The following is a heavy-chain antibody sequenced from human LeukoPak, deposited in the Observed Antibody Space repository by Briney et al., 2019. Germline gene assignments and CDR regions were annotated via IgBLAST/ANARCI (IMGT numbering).Heavy chain of an antibody. CDR2: ISAYNGNT. J-gene: IGHJ4*02. CDR3: ARVGEGGYSYGPFDY. D-gene: IGHD5-18*01. Sequence: GASVKVSCKASGYTFTSYGISWVRQAPGQGLEWMGWISAYNGNTNYAQKLQGRVTMTTDTSTSTAYMELRSLRSDDTAVYYCARVGEGGYSYGPFDYWGQGTLVTVSS. CDR1: GYTFTSYG. V-gene: IGHV1-18*01.